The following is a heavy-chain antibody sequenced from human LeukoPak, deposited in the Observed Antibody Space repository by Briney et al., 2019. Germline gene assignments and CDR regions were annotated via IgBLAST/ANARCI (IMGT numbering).Heavy chain of an antibody. Sequence: GGSLRLSCAASGFTVSSNHMSWVRQAPGKGLEWVSVLYRGGGTAYADSVQGRFSISRDNSKNTVYLQMNSLRPEDTAVYYCSRDVIYASEIYSYGDCWGQGTLVTVSS. J-gene: IGHJ4*02. CDR1: GFTVSSNH. CDR3: SRDVIYASEIYSYGDC. CDR2: LYRGGGT. D-gene: IGHD3-10*01. V-gene: IGHV3-66*01.